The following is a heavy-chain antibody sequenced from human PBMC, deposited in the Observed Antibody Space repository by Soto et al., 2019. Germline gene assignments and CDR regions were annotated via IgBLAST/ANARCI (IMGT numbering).Heavy chain of an antibody. D-gene: IGHD4-17*01. CDR1: VGSFSSYT. CDR2: IILILGIA. J-gene: IGHJ5*02. Sequence: QVQLVQSGAAVKKPESSVKVSCKASVGSFSSYTISWLRQAPGQGLEWMGRIILILGIANYAQKFQGRVTITAYNSTSKAYLELSSLRAEDTVVYYCASCHDYGGNDLWFDPWGQGTLVTVSS. CDR3: ASCHDYGGNDLWFDP. V-gene: IGHV1-69*02.